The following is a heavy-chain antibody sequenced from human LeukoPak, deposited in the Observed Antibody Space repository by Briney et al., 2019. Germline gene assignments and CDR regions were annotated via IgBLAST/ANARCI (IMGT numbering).Heavy chain of an antibody. J-gene: IGHJ4*02. D-gene: IGHD3-22*01. CDR1: GYTFTSYG. CDR2: ISAYNVNT. V-gene: IGHV1-18*01. Sequence: ASVKVSCKASGYTFTSYGISWVRQAPGQGLEWMGWISAYNVNTNYAQKLQGRVTMTTDTSTSTAYMELRSLRSDDTAVYYCARDQPRTYYYDSSGYYYEDYWGQGTLVTVSS. CDR3: ARDQPRTYYYDSSGYYYEDY.